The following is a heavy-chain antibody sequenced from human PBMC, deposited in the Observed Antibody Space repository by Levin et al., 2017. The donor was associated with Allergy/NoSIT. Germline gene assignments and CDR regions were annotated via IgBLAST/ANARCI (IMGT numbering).Heavy chain of an antibody. V-gene: IGHV1-2*02. J-gene: IGHJ4*02. D-gene: IGHD3-3*01. CDR3: ARRLILGWLPPRYYFDY. Sequence: ASVKVSCEASGYSFTAYYIYWIRRAPGQGLEWLGWINPNTGGTDSAQKFQGRVTMTRDTSISTAYIELSRLTSDDTAVYYCARRLILGWLPPRYYFDYWGQGTLVTVSS. CDR1: GYSFTAYY. CDR2: INPNTGGT.